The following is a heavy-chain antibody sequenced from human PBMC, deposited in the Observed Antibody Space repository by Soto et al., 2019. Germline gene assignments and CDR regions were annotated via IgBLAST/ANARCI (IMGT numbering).Heavy chain of an antibody. Sequence: GESLKISCKGSGYSFTSYWIGWVRQMPGKGLEWMGIIYPRDSDTRYSPSFKGQVTISADKSISTAYLQWSSLKASDTAMYYCARLKQQLAPGYFDYWGQGTLVTVSS. CDR2: IYPRDSDT. CDR1: GYSFTSYW. J-gene: IGHJ4*02. D-gene: IGHD6-13*01. V-gene: IGHV5-51*01. CDR3: ARLKQQLAPGYFDY.